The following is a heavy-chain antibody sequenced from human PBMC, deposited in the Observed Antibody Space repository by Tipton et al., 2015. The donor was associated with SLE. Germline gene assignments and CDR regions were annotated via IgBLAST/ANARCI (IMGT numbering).Heavy chain of an antibody. J-gene: IGHJ4*02. D-gene: IGHD4-17*01. Sequence: TLSLTCTASGGAVNTDSYYWGWIRQPPGKGLEWIGSIYLSGGTYYNPSLKSRVTISVDRSNNQFSLKLSSVTAADTAVYYCARERDDYGDHGGFDYWGQGTLVTVSS. V-gene: IGHV4-39*07. CDR3: ARERDDYGDHGGFDY. CDR2: IYLSGGT. CDR1: GGAVNTDSYY.